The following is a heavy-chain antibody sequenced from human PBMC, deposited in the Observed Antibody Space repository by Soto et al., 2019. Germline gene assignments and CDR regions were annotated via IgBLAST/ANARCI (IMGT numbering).Heavy chain of an antibody. CDR2: IHYSGST. Sequence: SETLSLTCTVSGGSISSYYWNWIRQPPGKGLEWIGYIHYSGSTNYNPSLKSRVTLSVDTSKHQFSLKVSSVTAADTAVYYCARDRDGYNYFDYWGQGTLVTVSS. CDR3: ARDRDGYNYFDY. D-gene: IGHD5-12*01. V-gene: IGHV4-59*01. CDR1: GGSISSYY. J-gene: IGHJ4*02.